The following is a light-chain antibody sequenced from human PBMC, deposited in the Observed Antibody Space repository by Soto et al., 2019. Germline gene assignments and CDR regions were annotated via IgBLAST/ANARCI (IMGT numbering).Light chain of an antibody. CDR3: QQYYSIPCT. CDR1: QSVLYSSNNKNY. V-gene: IGKV4-1*01. CDR2: WAS. J-gene: IGKJ3*01. Sequence: DIVMTQSPDSLAVSLGERATINCKSSQSVLYSSNNKNYLAWYQQKPGHPPKLLIYWASTRESGVPDRFSGSGSGTDFTLTISSLQAEDVAVYYCQQYYSIPCTFGPGTKVDIK.